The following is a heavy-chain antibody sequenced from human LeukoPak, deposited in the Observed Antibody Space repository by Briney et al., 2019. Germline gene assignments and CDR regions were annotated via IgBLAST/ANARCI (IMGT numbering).Heavy chain of an antibody. CDR2: ISAYNGNT. J-gene: IGHJ3*02. CDR3: ARVRQHDSDAFDI. Sequence: ASVKVSCKASGYTFTSLDINWVRQAPGQGLEWMGWISAYNGNTNYAQKLQGRVTMTTDTSTSTAYMELRSLRSDDTAVYYCARVRQHDSDAFDIWGQGTMVTVSS. V-gene: IGHV1-18*01. CDR1: GYTFTSLD. D-gene: IGHD2-21*02.